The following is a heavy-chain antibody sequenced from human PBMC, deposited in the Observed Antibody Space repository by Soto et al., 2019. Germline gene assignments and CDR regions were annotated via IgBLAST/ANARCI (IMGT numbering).Heavy chain of an antibody. CDR3: ATNAYCGGDCYSSSGY. CDR1: GGTFSSYA. CDR2: IIPIFGTA. V-gene: IGHV1-69*12. Sequence: QVQLVQSGAEVKKPGSSVKVSCKASGGTFSSYAISWVRQAPGQGLEWKGGIIPIFGTANYAQKFQGRVTITADESTSTAYMELSSLRSEDTAVYYCATNAYCGGDCYSSSGYWGQGTLVTVSS. J-gene: IGHJ4*02. D-gene: IGHD2-21*02.